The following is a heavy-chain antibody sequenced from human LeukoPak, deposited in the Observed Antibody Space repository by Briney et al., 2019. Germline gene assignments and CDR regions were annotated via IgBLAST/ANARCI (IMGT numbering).Heavy chain of an antibody. V-gene: IGHV4-34*01. CDR2: TNHSGST. J-gene: IGHJ4*02. CDR1: GGSFSGYY. Sequence: PSETLSLTCAVYGGSFSGYYWSWIRQPPGKGLEWIGETNHSGSTNYNPSLKSRVTISVDTSKNQFSLKLSSVTAADTAVYYCASSTYYYDSSGYYAIDYWGQGTLVTVSS. CDR3: ASSTYYYDSSGYYAIDY. D-gene: IGHD3-22*01.